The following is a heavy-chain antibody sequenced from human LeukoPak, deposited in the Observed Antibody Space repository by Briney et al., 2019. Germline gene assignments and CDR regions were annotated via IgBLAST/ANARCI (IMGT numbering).Heavy chain of an antibody. CDR3: AKDLDYGDYEYYFDY. CDR2: ISSSGSTI. CDR1: GFTFSSYS. J-gene: IGHJ4*02. D-gene: IGHD4-17*01. Sequence: GGSLRLSCAASGFTFSSYSMNWIRQAPGKGLEWVSYISSSGSTIYYADSVKGRFTISRDNAKNSLYLQMNSLRAEDTAVYYCAKDLDYGDYEYYFDYWGQGTLVTVSS. V-gene: IGHV3-48*04.